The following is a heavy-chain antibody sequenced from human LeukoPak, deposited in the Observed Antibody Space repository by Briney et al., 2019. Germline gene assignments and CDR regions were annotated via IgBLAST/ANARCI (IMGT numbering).Heavy chain of an antibody. CDR1: GFTFDDYA. Sequence: GGSLRLSCAAFGFTFDDYAMHWIRQAPGKGLEWVSGISWNSGSIGYADSVKGRFTISRDNAKNSLYLQMNSLRAEDTALYYCVQDQGGYDFEYFDYWGQGTLVTVSS. V-gene: IGHV3-9*01. CDR3: VQDQGGYDFEYFDY. CDR2: ISWNSGSI. J-gene: IGHJ4*02. D-gene: IGHD5-12*01.